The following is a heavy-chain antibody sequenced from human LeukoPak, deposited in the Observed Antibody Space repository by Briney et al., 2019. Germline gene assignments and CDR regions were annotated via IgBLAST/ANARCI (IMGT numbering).Heavy chain of an antibody. V-gene: IGHV1-69*13. CDR2: IIPHFGTA. D-gene: IGHD6-6*01. CDR3: ALNIAARPGYFDP. J-gene: IGHJ5*02. CDR1: GGTFSSYV. Sequence: ASVKVSCKASGGTFSSYVISWVRQAPGQGLGWMGGIIPHFGTANYAQKFQGRVTITADEPTSTAYMELSNLTSADTAVYYCALNIAARPGYFDPWSQGTLVTVSS.